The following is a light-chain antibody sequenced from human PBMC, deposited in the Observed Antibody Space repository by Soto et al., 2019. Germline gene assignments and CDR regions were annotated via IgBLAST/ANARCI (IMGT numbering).Light chain of an antibody. CDR2: NTY. CDR3: AAWDDSLNGVV. CDR1: SANIGSHT. J-gene: IGLJ2*01. Sequence: QPVLTQPPSASGTPGKRVTISCSGSSANIGSHTVNWYQQLPGTAPRLLIYNTYYRPSGVPDRFSGSKSGTSASLAISGLPSEDEADYYCAAWDDSLNGVVFGGGTKLTVL. V-gene: IGLV1-44*01.